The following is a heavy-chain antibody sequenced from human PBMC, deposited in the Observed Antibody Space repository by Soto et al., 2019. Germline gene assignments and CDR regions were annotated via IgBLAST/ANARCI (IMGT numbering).Heavy chain of an antibody. CDR3: ARQLVDTPGSAVDT. CDR2: IYFSGTT. J-gene: IGHJ1*01. V-gene: IGHV4-39*01. CDR1: GDSFSSSSYY. D-gene: IGHD2-2*01. Sequence: PSEPLALTCTVSGDSFSSSSYYWGWLRQPPGKGLEWIGVIYFSGTTYYTPSLKSRVTISVDTSKNQFSLKLNSVTAADTAIYYCARQLVDTPGSAVDTWGQGILVTVSS.